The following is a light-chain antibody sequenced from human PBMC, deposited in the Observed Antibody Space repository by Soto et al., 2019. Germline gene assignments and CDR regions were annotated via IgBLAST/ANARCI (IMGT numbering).Light chain of an antibody. CDR2: EVS. Sequence: QSALTQPASVSGSPGQSITISCTGTSSDVGGYNYVSWYQQHPGKAPKLMIYEVSNRPSGVSNRFSGSKSGYTASLTISELQAEDEADYYCTSFTSGSTWVFGGGTQLTVL. CDR1: SSDVGGYNY. V-gene: IGLV2-14*01. CDR3: TSFTSGSTWV. J-gene: IGLJ3*02.